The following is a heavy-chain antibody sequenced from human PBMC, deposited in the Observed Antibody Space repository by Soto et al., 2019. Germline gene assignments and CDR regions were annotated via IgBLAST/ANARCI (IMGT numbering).Heavy chain of an antibody. CDR1: GYSFTTYG. Sequence: QVQLVQSGGEAKKPGASVKVSCKSSGYSFTTYGSSWVRQAPGQGLEWMGWISGYNGNTNYAQKFQGRVTTTTVTSTSTAYMELRSLRSDDTAVYYCAREGPAPYYYYGMDVWGQGSTVTVSS. CDR2: ISGYNGNT. V-gene: IGHV1-18*01. CDR3: AREGPAPYYYYGMDV. J-gene: IGHJ6*02.